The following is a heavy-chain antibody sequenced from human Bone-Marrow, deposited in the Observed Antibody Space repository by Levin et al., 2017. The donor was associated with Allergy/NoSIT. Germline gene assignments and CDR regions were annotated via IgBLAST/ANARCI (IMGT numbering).Heavy chain of an antibody. D-gene: IGHD3-22*01. Sequence: GASVKVSCKASGGNFTNYAITWVRQAPGQSLEWMGRIIPLLNVAHYAQKFQDRVTITADKPTKPAYLALTRLRSEDTAVYYCARMHYENSGYLLGFDPWGQGTLVSVSS. V-gene: IGHV1-69*04. CDR2: IIPLLNVA. CDR3: ARMHYENSGYLLGFDP. CDR1: GGNFTNYA. J-gene: IGHJ5*02.